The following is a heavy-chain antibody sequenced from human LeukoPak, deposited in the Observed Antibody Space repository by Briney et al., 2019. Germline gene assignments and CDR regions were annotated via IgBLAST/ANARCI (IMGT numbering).Heavy chain of an antibody. CDR2: INPSGGST. D-gene: IGHD4-23*01. CDR1: GYTFTSYY. Sequence: GASVKVSCKASGYTFTSYYLYWVRQAPGQGLEWVGIINPSGGSTSSAQKFQGRVTMTTDTSTSTVYMELSSLRSEDTAVYYCARRVTLYGGNVDWGPGTLVTVSS. CDR3: ARRVTLYGGNVD. V-gene: IGHV1-46*01. J-gene: IGHJ4*02.